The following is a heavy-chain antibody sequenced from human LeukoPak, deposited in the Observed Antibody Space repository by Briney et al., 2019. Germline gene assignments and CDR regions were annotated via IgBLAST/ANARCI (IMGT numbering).Heavy chain of an antibody. D-gene: IGHD3-10*01. CDR1: GGSISSSSYY. CDR2: SYYSGST. V-gene: IGHV4-39*01. J-gene: IGHJ6*02. CDR3: ARHIDSGSYGGMDV. Sequence: SETLSLTCTVSGGSISSSSYYWGWIRQPPGKGLEWTGSSYYSGSTYYNPALKSRVTISVDTSKNQFSMKLSSVTAADTAVYYCARHIDSGSYGGMDVWGQGTTVTVSS.